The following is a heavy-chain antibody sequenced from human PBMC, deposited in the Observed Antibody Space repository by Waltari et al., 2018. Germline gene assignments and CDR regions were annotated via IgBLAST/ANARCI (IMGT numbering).Heavy chain of an antibody. CDR1: GGSLGGFY. D-gene: IGHD3-9*01. V-gene: IGHV4-34*01. CDR3: ALDDDILTGPTSNWYFDI. J-gene: IGHJ2*01. CDR2: INHDGTP. Sequence: QVQLQQWGAGLLKPSETLSLTCAVSGGSLGGFYWSWPRQSPGKGLEWIGEINHDGTPNYNPSLKSRVTVSVDTSKKQFSLNLSSVTAADTGVYYCALDDDILTGPTSNWYFDIWGRGTLVTVSS.